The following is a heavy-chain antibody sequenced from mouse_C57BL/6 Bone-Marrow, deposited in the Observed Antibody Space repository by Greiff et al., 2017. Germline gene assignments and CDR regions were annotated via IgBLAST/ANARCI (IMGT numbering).Heavy chain of an antibody. CDR2: IDPSDSYT. J-gene: IGHJ4*01. D-gene: IGHD2-5*01. CDR1: GYTFTSYW. CDR3: AKEDSNYHTFYAIDY. V-gene: IGHV1-59*01. Sequence: VQLQQPGAELVRPGTSVKLSCKASGYTFTSYWMHWVKQRPGQGLEWIGVIDPSDSYTNYNQKFKGKATLTVDTSSSTAYMQLSSLTSEDSSVYYCAKEDSNYHTFYAIDYWGQGTSVTVS.